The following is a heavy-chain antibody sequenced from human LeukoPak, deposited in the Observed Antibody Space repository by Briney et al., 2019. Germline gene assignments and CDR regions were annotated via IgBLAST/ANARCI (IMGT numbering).Heavy chain of an antibody. Sequence: ASVKVSCKASGYTFTSYGISWVRQAPGQGLEWMGWISAYNGNTNYAQKLQGRVTMTTDTSTSTAYMELSSLRSDDTAVYYCARGGGTFRGYSYGLFDYWGQGTLVTVSS. D-gene: IGHD5-18*01. CDR3: ARGGGTFRGYSYGLFDY. V-gene: IGHV1-18*01. CDR1: GYTFTSYG. CDR2: ISAYNGNT. J-gene: IGHJ4*02.